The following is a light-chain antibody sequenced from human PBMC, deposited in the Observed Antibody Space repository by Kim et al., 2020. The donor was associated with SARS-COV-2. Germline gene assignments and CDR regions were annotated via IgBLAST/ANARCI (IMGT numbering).Light chain of an antibody. J-gene: IGLJ7*01. Sequence: KTVTISWTRSSGSIASNYVQWYQQRPGRAPTTLIYEDNRRPSGVPDRFSGSIDRSSNSASLTISGLKTEDEADYYCQSYDTSDLAVFGGGTQLTVL. V-gene: IGLV6-57*03. CDR2: EDN. CDR1: SGSIASNY. CDR3: QSYDTSDLAV.